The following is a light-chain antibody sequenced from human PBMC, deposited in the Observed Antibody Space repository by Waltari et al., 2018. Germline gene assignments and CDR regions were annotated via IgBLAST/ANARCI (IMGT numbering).Light chain of an antibody. J-gene: IGKJ4*01. CDR1: QSVSSY. Sequence: EIVLIQSPATLSLSPGERATLSCRASQSVSSYLAWYQQKPGQAPRLLIYDASNRATGIPARFSGSGSGTDFTLTISSLEPEDFAVYYCQQRSNWPPLTFGGGTKVEIK. V-gene: IGKV3-11*01. CDR2: DAS. CDR3: QQRSNWPPLT.